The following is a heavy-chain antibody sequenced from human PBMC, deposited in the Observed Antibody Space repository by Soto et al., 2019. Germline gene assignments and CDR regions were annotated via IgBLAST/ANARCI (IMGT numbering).Heavy chain of an antibody. J-gene: IGHJ4*02. V-gene: IGHV3-30*18. CDR1: GFTFSSYG. D-gene: IGHD6-13*01. CDR3: AKPMGIAAALVDY. Sequence: QVQLVESGGGVVQPGRSLRLSCAASGFTFSSYGMHWVRQAPGKGLEWVAVISYDGSNKYYADSVKGRFTISRDNSKNTLYLQMNSLRAEDTAVYYCAKPMGIAAALVDYWGQGTLVTVSS. CDR2: ISYDGSNK.